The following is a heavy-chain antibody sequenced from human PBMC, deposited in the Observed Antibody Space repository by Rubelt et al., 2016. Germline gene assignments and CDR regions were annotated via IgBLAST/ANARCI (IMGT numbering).Heavy chain of an antibody. D-gene: IGHD4-17*01. J-gene: IGHJ4*02. V-gene: IGHV3-23*01. CDR2: ISGSGGST. Sequence: VSTISGSGGSTYYADSVKGRFTISRDNSKNTLYLQMNSLRAEDTAVYYCARVLGGDYGDYWGQGTLVTVSS. CDR3: ARVLGGDYGDY.